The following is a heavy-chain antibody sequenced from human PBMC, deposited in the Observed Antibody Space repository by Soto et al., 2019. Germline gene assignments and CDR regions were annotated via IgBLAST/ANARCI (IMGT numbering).Heavy chain of an antibody. D-gene: IGHD2-2*01. Sequence: QVQLQESGPGLVKLSQTLSLTCTVSGASISSGGYYWSWIRQHPGKGLEWIGYMYYSGTTYYNPSLKCRVPMSLDTSKNQFSLKLSSVTAADTAVYYCARLGYCSNTDCGPVGPWGQGILATVSS. CDR2: MYYSGTT. J-gene: IGHJ5*02. CDR3: ARLGYCSNTDCGPVGP. CDR1: GASISSGGYY. V-gene: IGHV4-31*03.